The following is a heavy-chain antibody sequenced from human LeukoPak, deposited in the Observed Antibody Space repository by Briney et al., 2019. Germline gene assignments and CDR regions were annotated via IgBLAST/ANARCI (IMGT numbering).Heavy chain of an antibody. Sequence: ASVKVSCKDSGYTFTSYDINWVRQATGQGLEWMGWMNPNSGNTGYAQKFQGRVTITRNTSISTAYMELSSLRSEDTAVYYCARGNYDFWSGPSPTDYWGQGTLVTVSS. CDR3: ARGNYDFWSGPSPTDY. D-gene: IGHD3-3*01. CDR2: MNPNSGNT. J-gene: IGHJ4*02. CDR1: GYTFTSYD. V-gene: IGHV1-8*03.